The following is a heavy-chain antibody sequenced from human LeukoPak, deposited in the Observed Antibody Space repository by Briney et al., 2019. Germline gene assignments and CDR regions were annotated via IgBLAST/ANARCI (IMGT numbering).Heavy chain of an antibody. CDR1: GFTFSSYA. CDR2: ISYDGTNK. Sequence: GGSLRLSCAASGFTFSSYAMHWVRQAPGKGLEWVAVISYDGTNKYYADSVKGRFTISRDNSKNTLHLQMNSLRPEDTAVYYCARGSPDIWRHWGQGTLVTVSS. J-gene: IGHJ4*02. V-gene: IGHV3-30-3*01. D-gene: IGHD3-3*01. CDR3: ARGSPDIWRH.